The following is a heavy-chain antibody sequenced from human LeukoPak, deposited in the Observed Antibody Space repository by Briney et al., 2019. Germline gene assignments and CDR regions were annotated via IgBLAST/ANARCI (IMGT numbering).Heavy chain of an antibody. Sequence: PGRSLRLSCAASGFIFSSCSMHWVRQAPGKGLEWLAVISYDGSQKFYEDSVKGRFTLSRDNANNMLYLQMNSLTVEDTAVYYCARGTVLLWFGVDYWGQGTLVTVSS. CDR3: ARGTVLLWFGVDY. CDR1: GFIFSSCS. V-gene: IGHV3-30*04. J-gene: IGHJ4*02. D-gene: IGHD3-10*01. CDR2: ISYDGSQK.